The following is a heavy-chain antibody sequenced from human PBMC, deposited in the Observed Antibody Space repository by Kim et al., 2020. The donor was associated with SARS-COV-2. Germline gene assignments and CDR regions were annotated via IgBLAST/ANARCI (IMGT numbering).Heavy chain of an antibody. CDR2: IRSKAYGGTT. CDR3: TLTIYYGSGSWTDPRGMDV. Sequence: GGSLRLSCTASGFTFGDYAMSWFRQAPGKGLEWVGFIRSKAYGGTTEYAASVKGRFTISRDDSKSIAYLQMNSLKTEDTAVYYCTLTIYYGSGSWTDPRGMDVWGQGTTVTVSS. CDR1: GFTFGDYA. D-gene: IGHD3-10*01. V-gene: IGHV3-49*03. J-gene: IGHJ6*02.